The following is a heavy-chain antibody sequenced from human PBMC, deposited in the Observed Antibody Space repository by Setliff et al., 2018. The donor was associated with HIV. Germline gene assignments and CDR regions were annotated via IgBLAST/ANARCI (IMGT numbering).Heavy chain of an antibody. CDR1: GFTFSSYS. J-gene: IGHJ4*02. Sequence: GGSLRLSCAASGFTFSSYSMNWVRQAPGKGLEWVSYISSSSYIYYADSVKGRFTISRDNAKNSLYLQMNTLRAEDTAVYFCARSPYGDYGLDYWGQGTLVTVSS. CDR3: ARSPYGDYGLDY. V-gene: IGHV3-21*01. D-gene: IGHD4-17*01. CDR2: ISSSSYI.